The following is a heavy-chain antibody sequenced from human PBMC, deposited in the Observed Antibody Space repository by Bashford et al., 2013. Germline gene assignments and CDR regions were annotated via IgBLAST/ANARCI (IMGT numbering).Heavy chain of an antibody. CDR2: INPNSGGT. Sequence: ASVKVSCKASGYTFTGYYMHWVRQAPGQGLEWMGWINPNSGGTNYAQRFQGWVTMTRDTSISTAYMELSRLRSDDTAVYSCATGHLYSSSSCWFDPWGQGTLVTVSS. J-gene: IGHJ5*02. CDR1: GYTFTGYY. D-gene: IGHD6-6*01. V-gene: IGHV1-2*04. CDR3: ATGHLYSSSSCWFDP.